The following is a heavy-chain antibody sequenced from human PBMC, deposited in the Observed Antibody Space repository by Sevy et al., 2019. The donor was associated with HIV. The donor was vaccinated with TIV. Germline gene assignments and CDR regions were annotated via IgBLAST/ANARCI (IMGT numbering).Heavy chain of an antibody. Sequence: GGSLRLSCAASGFTFSNAWMSWVRQAPGKGLEWVGRIKSKTDGGTTDYAAPVEGRFTISRDDSKNTLSLQMNSLKTEDTAVYYCTAEGVYCSGGSCYSEGFDYWGQGTLVTVSS. D-gene: IGHD2-15*01. V-gene: IGHV3-15*01. CDR3: TAEGVYCSGGSCYSEGFDY. CDR2: IKSKTDGGTT. J-gene: IGHJ4*02. CDR1: GFTFSNAW.